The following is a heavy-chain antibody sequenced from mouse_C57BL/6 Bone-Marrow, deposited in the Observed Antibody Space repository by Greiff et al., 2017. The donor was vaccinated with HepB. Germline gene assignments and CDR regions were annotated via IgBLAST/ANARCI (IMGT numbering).Heavy chain of an antibody. V-gene: IGHV1-54*01. D-gene: IGHD2-1*01. CDR1: GYAFTNYL. J-gene: IGHJ2*01. CDR3: ARDGNYPYFDY. CDR2: INPGSGGT. Sequence: QVQLQQSGAELVRPGTSVKVSCKASGYAFTNYLIEWVKQRPGQGLEWIGVINPGSGGTNYNEKFKGKATLTADKSSSTAYMQLSSLTSEDSAVYFGARDGNYPYFDYWGQGTTLTVSS.